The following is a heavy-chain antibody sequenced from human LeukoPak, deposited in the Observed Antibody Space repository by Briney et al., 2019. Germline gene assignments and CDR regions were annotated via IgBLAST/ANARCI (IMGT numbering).Heavy chain of an antibody. CDR3: ARMRSREYRVYYYMDV. J-gene: IGHJ6*03. D-gene: IGHD5-18*01. CDR2: ISSSGTSI. Sequence: PGGSLRLSCAASGFTFSDFYMSWIRQAPGKGLEGVSSISSSGTSIYYADSVKGRFTISRDNAKNSLYLQMSSLRAEDTAVYYCARMRSREYRVYYYMDVWGKGTTVTVSS. CDR1: GFTFSDFY. V-gene: IGHV3-11*04.